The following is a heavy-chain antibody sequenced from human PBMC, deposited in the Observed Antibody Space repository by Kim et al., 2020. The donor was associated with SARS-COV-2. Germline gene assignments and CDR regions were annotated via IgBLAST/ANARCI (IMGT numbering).Heavy chain of an antibody. J-gene: IGHJ4*02. D-gene: IGHD6-13*01. CDR2: ISYDGSNK. Sequence: GGSLRLSCAASGFTFSSYGMHWVRQAPGKGLEWVAVISYDGSNKYYADSVKGRFTISRDNSKNTLYLQMNSLRAEDTAVYYCAREIGKDAYSSSWYADGGPFDYWGQGTLVTVSS. CDR1: GFTFSSYG. CDR3: AREIGKDAYSSSWYADGGPFDY. V-gene: IGHV3-33*05.